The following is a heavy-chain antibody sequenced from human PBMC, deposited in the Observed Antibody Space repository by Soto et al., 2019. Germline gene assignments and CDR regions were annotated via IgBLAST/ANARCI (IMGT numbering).Heavy chain of an antibody. Sequence: PSEILSLTCTVSGGSISSGGYYWSWIRQHPGKGLEWVGYSYCTGSSYYNPSLKSRVTISVDASKNQLSLRLASVTAADTAVYYCARDLRGYSRYDYLDYWGQGIPVTVSS. CDR1: GGSISSGGYY. CDR2: SYCTGSS. V-gene: IGHV4-31*03. D-gene: IGHD5-12*01. J-gene: IGHJ4*02. CDR3: ARDLRGYSRYDYLDY.